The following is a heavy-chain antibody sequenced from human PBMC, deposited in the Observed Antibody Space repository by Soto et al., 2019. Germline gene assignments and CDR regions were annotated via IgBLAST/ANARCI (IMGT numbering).Heavy chain of an antibody. Sequence: PGGSLRLSCAASGFTFSNACMNWVRQAPGKGLEWVGRIKSKTDGGTTDYAAPVKGRFTISRDDSKNTLYLQMNSLKTEDTAVYYCTTDMMDTAMVDYYYGMDVWGQGTTVTVSS. CDR1: GFTFSNAC. CDR2: IKSKTDGGTT. J-gene: IGHJ6*02. D-gene: IGHD5-18*01. CDR3: TTDMMDTAMVDYYYGMDV. V-gene: IGHV3-15*07.